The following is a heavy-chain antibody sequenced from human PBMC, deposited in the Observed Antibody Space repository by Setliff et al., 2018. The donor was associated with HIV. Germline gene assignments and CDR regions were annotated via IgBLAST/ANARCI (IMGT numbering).Heavy chain of an antibody. V-gene: IGHV4-59*04. Sequence: SETLSLTCTVSGGSVNGHYWNWIRLTPGKGLEWIGSIHHSGTAYDNPSLKSRVTISVDPSKNQILLRLSSVTAADTAVYYCARLSGGMVPNYWGQGTLVTVSS. J-gene: IGHJ4*02. CDR2: IHHSGTA. CDR1: GGSVNGHY. D-gene: IGHD3-10*01. CDR3: ARLSGGMVPNY.